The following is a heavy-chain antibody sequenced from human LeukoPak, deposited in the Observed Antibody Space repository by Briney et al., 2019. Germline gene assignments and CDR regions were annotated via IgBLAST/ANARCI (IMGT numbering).Heavy chain of an antibody. V-gene: IGHV5-51*01. Sequence: GESLKISCKGSGYTFTTYWIGWVRQMPGKGLEWMGNIYPGDSETRYSPSFQGQVTMSADKSISTAYLQWSSLKASDTAMYYCARGPLGWSEFDYWGQGALVTVSS. D-gene: IGHD2-21*01. CDR1: GYTFTTYW. CDR2: IYPGDSET. CDR3: ARGPLGWSEFDY. J-gene: IGHJ4*02.